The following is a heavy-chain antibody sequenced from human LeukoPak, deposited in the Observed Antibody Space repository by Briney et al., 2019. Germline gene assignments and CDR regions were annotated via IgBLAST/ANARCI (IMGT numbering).Heavy chain of an antibody. D-gene: IGHD3-16*02. CDR3: AVDTPVIDAQIDY. CDR2: IRSGGAR. Sequence: PGGSLRLSCAASGLTFSSSWMNWVRQAPGKGLQWLGRIRSGGAREYAAPAQGRFTISRDDSRNTVYLEMNNLDTDDTAVYFCAVDTPVIDAQIDYWGQATLVTVSS. V-gene: IGHV3-15*01. J-gene: IGHJ4*02. CDR1: GLTFSSSW.